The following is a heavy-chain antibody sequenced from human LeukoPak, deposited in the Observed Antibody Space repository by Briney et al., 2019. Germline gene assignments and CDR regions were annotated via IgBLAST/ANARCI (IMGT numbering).Heavy chain of an antibody. CDR3: AKDGVVVTAIHYYYFDY. J-gene: IGHJ4*02. V-gene: IGHV3-23*01. Sequence: GGTLRLSCAASGFTFSSYGMSWVRQPPGKGLEWVSAISGSGGSTYYADSVKGRFTISRDNSKNTPYLQMNSLRAEDTAVYYCAKDGVVVTAIHYYYFDYWGQGTLVTVSS. CDR1: GFTFSSYG. D-gene: IGHD2-21*02. CDR2: ISGSGGST.